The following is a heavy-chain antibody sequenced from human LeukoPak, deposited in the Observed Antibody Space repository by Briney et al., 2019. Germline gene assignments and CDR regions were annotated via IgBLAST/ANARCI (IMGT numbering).Heavy chain of an antibody. CDR2: IYYSGST. Sequence: SETLSLTCTVFGGSISSSSYYWGWIRQPPGKGLEWIGSIYYSGSTYYNPSLKSRVTISVDTSKNQFSLKLSSVTAADTAVYYCVVVPAAILNWFDPWGQGTLVTVSS. J-gene: IGHJ5*02. D-gene: IGHD2-2*01. V-gene: IGHV4-39*07. CDR1: GGSISSSSYY. CDR3: VVVPAAILNWFDP.